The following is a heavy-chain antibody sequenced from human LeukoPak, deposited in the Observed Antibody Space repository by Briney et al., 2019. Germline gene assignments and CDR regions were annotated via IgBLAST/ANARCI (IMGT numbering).Heavy chain of an antibody. CDR2: ISSTSAYI. Sequence: GGSLRLSCGGSGFALKSYSLTWVRQAPGKGLEWVSSISSTSAYIHYADSVKGRFTISRDNVDNVVYLEMNGLRAEDTATYYCARVAVSGPTGWFDSWGQGTLVIVSS. V-gene: IGHV3-21*01. J-gene: IGHJ5*01. D-gene: IGHD2-8*02. CDR3: ARVAVSGPTGWFDS. CDR1: GFALKSYS.